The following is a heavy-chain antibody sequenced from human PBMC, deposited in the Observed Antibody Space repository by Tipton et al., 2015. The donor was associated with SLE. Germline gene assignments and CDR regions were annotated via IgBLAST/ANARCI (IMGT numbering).Heavy chain of an antibody. Sequence: LACTVSGDSITSHYWTWIRQPPGKGLEWIGEVSHSGSTLYNASLESRVTISVDTSKNQFSLRLTSVTAADTAVYYCARTLGAIAHTVYDAFDIWGQGKMVTVSS. J-gene: IGHJ3*02. CDR3: ARTLGAIAHTVYDAFDI. D-gene: IGHD1-26*01. V-gene: IGHV4-34*01. CDR1: GDSITSHY. CDR2: VSHSGST.